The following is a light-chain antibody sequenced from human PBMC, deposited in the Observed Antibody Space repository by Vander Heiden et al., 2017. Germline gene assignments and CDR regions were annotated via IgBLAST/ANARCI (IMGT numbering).Light chain of an antibody. Sequence: EIVITQSPATLSVSPAERATLSCRASQSVSSNLARYQQKPGQAPRLLIYGASTRATGIPARFSGSGSGTEFTLTISSLQSEDFAVYYCQQYNNWPYTFGQGTKLEIK. CDR2: GAS. V-gene: IGKV3-15*01. CDR3: QQYNNWPYT. J-gene: IGKJ2*01. CDR1: QSVSSN.